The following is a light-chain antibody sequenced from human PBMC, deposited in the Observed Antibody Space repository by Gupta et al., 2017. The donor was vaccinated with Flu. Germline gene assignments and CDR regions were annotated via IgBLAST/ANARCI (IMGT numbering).Light chain of an antibody. CDR2: GAS. V-gene: IGKV3-20*01. CDR3: QQYGSTPWT. J-gene: IGKJ1*01. Sequence: EIVLTQSPGTLSLSPGERATLSCRASQSVRSNNFAWFQQKPGQAPRLLIYGASTRATGIPDRFSGSASGTDFTLTISRLEPEDVAVYYCQQYGSTPWTFGQGTKVEVK. CDR1: QSVRSNN.